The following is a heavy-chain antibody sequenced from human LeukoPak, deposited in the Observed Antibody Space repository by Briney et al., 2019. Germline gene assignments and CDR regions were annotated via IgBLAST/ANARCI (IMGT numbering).Heavy chain of an antibody. D-gene: IGHD1-20*01. CDR3: ARHSLIGTTPFDY. Sequence: ASVKVSCKASGYSFISFYIHWVRQAPGQGLEWMGVINPSGGSTAYAQQFQGRVTMTRDTSTSTVYMELSSLRSEDTAVYYCARHSLIGTTPFDYWGQGTLVTVSS. V-gene: IGHV1-46*01. CDR1: GYSFISFY. CDR2: INPSGGST. J-gene: IGHJ4*02.